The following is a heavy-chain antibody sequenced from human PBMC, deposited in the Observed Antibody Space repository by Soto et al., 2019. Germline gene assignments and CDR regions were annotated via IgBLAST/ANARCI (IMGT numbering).Heavy chain of an antibody. CDR3: AREKVVPAAIRRYYYYYMDV. J-gene: IGHJ6*03. CDR1: GGSISSGGYY. CDR2: IYYSGST. Sequence: QVQLQESGPGLVKPSQTLSLTCTVSGGSISSGGYYWSWIRQHPGKGLEWIGYIYYSGSTYYNPSLKSRVTISVDTSKNQFSLKLSSVTAADTAVYYCAREKVVPAAIRRYYYYYMDVWGKGTTVTVSS. D-gene: IGHD2-2*01. V-gene: IGHV4-31*03.